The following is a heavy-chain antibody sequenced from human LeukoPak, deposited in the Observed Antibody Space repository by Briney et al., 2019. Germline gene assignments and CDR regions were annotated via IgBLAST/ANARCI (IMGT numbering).Heavy chain of an antibody. CDR2: IYTGGTT. Sequence: GGSLRLSCAASGFSVTSNHMNWVRQAPGKGLEWVSIIYTGGTTHYADSLNDRFTISRDDSINTLYLQMNSLRAEDTAVYYCASDSSSYYFDYWGQGTLVTVSS. CDR3: ASDSSSYYFDY. J-gene: IGHJ4*02. D-gene: IGHD6-6*01. V-gene: IGHV3-66*01. CDR1: GFSVTSNH.